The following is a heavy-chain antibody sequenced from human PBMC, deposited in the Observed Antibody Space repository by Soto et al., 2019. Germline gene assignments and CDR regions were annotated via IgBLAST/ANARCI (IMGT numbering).Heavy chain of an antibody. CDR1: GGSISSSSYY. CDR2: VYYSGST. V-gene: IGHV4-39*01. D-gene: IGHD6-6*01. J-gene: IGHJ4*02. Sequence: SETLSLTCTVSGGSISSSSYYWGWIRQPPGKGLEWIGSVYYSGSTYYNPSLKSRVTISVDTSKNQFSLKLSSVTAADTAVYYCAILGKGQLGDYWGQGTLVTVSS. CDR3: AILGKGQLGDY.